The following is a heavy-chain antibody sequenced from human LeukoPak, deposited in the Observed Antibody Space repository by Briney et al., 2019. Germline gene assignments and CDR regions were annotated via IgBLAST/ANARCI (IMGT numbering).Heavy chain of an antibody. J-gene: IGHJ6*02. D-gene: IGHD2-2*01. CDR3: ARQGVPAPGRYGMDV. Sequence: PSETLSLTCAVYGGSFSGYYWSWIRQPPGKGLEWIGEINHSGSTNYNPSLKSRVTISVDTSKNQFSLKLSSVTAADTAVYYCARQGVPAPGRYGMDVWGQGTTVTVSS. CDR1: GGSFSGYY. V-gene: IGHV4-34*01. CDR2: INHSGST.